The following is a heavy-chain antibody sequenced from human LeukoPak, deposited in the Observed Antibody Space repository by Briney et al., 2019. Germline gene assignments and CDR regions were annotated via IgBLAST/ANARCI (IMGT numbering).Heavy chain of an antibody. Sequence: GGSLRLSCAASGFTVTNFAIAWVRQAPGKGLEWVAAIGGDADGTTYPDRVRGRFFLSRDSSKNTLYLQMSVLTVEDTAVYHCVHPTGEGWFYFPYWGQGTPVTVPS. V-gene: IGHV3-23*01. J-gene: IGHJ4*02. CDR2: IGGDADGT. D-gene: IGHD7-27*01. CDR3: VHPTGEGWFYFPY. CDR1: GFTVTNFA.